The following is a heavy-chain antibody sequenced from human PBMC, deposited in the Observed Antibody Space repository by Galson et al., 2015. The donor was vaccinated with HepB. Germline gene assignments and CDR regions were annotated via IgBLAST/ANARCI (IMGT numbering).Heavy chain of an antibody. Sequence: SLRLSCAGSGFSFRDYEMQWVRQAPGKGLEVVALIRSDGSQKNYADSVRGRFTISRDNSKTTVFLQMESLRPEDTAVYFCAKEHRSGFDAFDRWGQGTVVSVSS. V-gene: IGHV3-30*02. J-gene: IGHJ3*01. CDR1: GFSFRDYE. D-gene: IGHD3-22*01. CDR2: IRSDGSQK. CDR3: AKEHRSGFDAFDR.